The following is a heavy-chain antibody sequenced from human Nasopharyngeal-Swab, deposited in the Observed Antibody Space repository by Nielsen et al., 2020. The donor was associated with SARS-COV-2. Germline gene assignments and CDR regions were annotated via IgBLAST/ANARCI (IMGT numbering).Heavy chain of an antibody. Sequence: GGSLRLSCAASGFTFSNYAMNWVRQAPGKGLEWVSGVSGSGGTTKYADSVKGRFTISRDNSKNKLYLQMHSLRVEDTAVYYCAKDRYCSGGACYFSGFDYWGLGTLVTVSS. J-gene: IGHJ4*02. CDR3: AKDRYCSGGACYFSGFDY. V-gene: IGHV3-23*01. D-gene: IGHD2-15*01. CDR1: GFTFSNYA. CDR2: VSGSGGTT.